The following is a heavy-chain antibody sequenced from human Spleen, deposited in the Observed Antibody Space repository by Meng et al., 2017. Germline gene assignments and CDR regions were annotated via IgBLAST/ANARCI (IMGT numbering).Heavy chain of an antibody. Sequence: ASVKVSCKASGYTFTNYGITWVRRAPGQGLEWMGRINPKSGDTHYAQRFQGRVTMTGDTSISTAYMELSGLRSDDTAMYYCARDEDISAAGKLFGDYWGQGTLVTFSS. CDR3: ARDEDISAAGKLFGDY. J-gene: IGHJ4*02. D-gene: IGHD6-13*01. CDR1: GYTFTNYG. CDR2: INPKSGDT. V-gene: IGHV1-2*06.